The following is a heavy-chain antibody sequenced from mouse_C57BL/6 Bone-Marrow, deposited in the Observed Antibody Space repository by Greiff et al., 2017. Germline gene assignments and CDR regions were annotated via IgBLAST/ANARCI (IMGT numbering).Heavy chain of an antibody. D-gene: IGHD2-1*01. CDR1: GFTFSDYG. V-gene: IGHV5-17*01. Sequence: EVQRVESGGGLVKPGGSLKLSCAASGFTFSDYGMHWVRQAPEKGLEWVAYISSGSSTIYYADTVKGRFTISRDNDKNTLFLQMTSRRSEDTAMYYCARIDWGNDFDYWGQGTTLTVSS. CDR2: ISSGSSTI. J-gene: IGHJ2*01. CDR3: ARIDWGNDFDY.